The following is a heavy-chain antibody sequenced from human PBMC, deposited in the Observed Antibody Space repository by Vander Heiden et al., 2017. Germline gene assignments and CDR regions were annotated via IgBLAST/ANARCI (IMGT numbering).Heavy chain of an antibody. V-gene: IGHV3-74*01. Sequence: EVPLVESGGGLVQPGGSLRLFCAASGFTFSSYWMHWVRQAPGKGLVWVSRIDSDGSSTFYADSVKGRFTISRDNAKNTLYLQVNSLRAEDTAVYYCARDRATLSPYFFDYWGQGTLVTVSS. CDR2: IDSDGSST. J-gene: IGHJ4*02. D-gene: IGHD4-4*01. CDR1: GFTFSSYW. CDR3: ARDRATLSPYFFDY.